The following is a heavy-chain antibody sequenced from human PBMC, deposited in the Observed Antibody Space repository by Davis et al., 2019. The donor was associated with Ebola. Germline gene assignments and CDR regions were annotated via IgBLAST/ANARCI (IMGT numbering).Heavy chain of an antibody. D-gene: IGHD2-21*02. Sequence: GGPLRPSCVTSGFTFSNHAMSWVRQAPGKGLEWASAISGSGDNTYYADSVKGRFTISRDNSKNTLYVQMSSLRPEDTAVYYCAKDNFHDFVFYFDYWGQGALVTVSS. V-gene: IGHV3-23*01. CDR3: AKDNFHDFVFYFDY. CDR2: ISGSGDNT. J-gene: IGHJ4*02. CDR1: GFTFSNHA.